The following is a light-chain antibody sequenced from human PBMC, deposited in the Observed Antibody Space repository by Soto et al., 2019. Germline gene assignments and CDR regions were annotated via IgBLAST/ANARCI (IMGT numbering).Light chain of an antibody. V-gene: IGLV2-14*01. Sequence: QSALTQPASVSGSPGQSITISCTGTSSDIGGYEYVSWYQQHPGKAPRLMIYEVTYRPSGVSNRFSGSMSGSTASLTISGLQAEDEADYYCSSYTDSSTLGLYVFGTGTKVTVL. CDR1: SSDIGGYEY. CDR3: SSYTDSSTLGLYV. J-gene: IGLJ1*01. CDR2: EVT.